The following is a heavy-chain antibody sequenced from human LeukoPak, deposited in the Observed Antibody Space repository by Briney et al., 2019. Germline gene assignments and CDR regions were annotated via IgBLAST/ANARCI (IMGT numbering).Heavy chain of an antibody. V-gene: IGHV3-30*03. CDR3: ARGPVVVISGYFDY. CDR2: ISYDGSYK. CDR1: GFSFNTYG. Sequence: GGSLRLSCAASGFSFNTYGMHWVRQPPGTGLEWVAVISYDGSYKYYANSVKGRFTISRDNAKNTLYLQMSSLKADDTAVYYCARGPVVVISGYFDYWGQGTLVTVSS. D-gene: IGHD3-22*01. J-gene: IGHJ4*02.